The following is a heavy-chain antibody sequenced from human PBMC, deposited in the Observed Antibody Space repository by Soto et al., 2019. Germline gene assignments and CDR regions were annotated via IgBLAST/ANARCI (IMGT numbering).Heavy chain of an antibody. CDR2: ISAYNGNT. V-gene: IGHV1-18*01. D-gene: IGHD3-10*01. CDR1: GYTFTSYG. CDR3: ARDPDSRIWFGELLPLLDY. J-gene: IGHJ4*02. Sequence: ASVKVSCKASGYTFTSYGISWVRQAPGQGLEWMGWISAYNGNTNYAQKLQGRVTMTTDTSTSTAYMELRSLRSDDTAVYYCARDPDSRIWFGELLPLLDYWGQGTLVTVSS.